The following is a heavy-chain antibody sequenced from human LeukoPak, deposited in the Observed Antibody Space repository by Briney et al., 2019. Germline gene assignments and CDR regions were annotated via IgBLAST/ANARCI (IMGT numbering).Heavy chain of an antibody. J-gene: IGHJ4*02. Sequence: ASVKVSCKASGYTFTSYGISWVRQAPGQGLEWMGWISAYNGNTNYAQKLQGRDTMTTGTSTSTAYMELRSLRSDDTAVYYCARGSSIAGPVYYWGQGTLVTVSS. D-gene: IGHD6-13*01. V-gene: IGHV1-18*01. CDR1: GYTFTSYG. CDR2: ISAYNGNT. CDR3: ARGSSIAGPVYY.